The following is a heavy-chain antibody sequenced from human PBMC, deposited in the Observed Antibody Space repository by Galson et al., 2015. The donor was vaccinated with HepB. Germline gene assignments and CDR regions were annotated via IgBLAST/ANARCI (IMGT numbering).Heavy chain of an antibody. D-gene: IGHD1-26*01. CDR3: ARLNSGSYYADY. V-gene: IGHV4-39*01. J-gene: IGHJ4*02. Sequence: SETLSLTCTVSGGSISSSSYYWGWIRQPPGKGLEGIGSIYYSGSTYYNPSLKSRVTISVDTSKNQFSLKLSSVTAADTAVYYCARLNSGSYYADYWGQGTLVTVSS. CDR1: GGSISSSSYY. CDR2: IYYSGST.